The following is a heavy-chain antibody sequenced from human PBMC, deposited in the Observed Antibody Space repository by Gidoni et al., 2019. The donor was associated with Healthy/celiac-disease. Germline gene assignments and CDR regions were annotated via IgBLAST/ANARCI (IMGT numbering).Heavy chain of an antibody. CDR3: AKVFSGDAFFYRTGFDY. CDR1: GFTFSSYA. J-gene: IGHJ4*02. CDR2: SSGSDGST. D-gene: IGHD2-21*02. V-gene: IGHV3-23*01. Sequence: EVQLLESGGGLVQPGGSLRLSCAASGFTFSSYAMSWVRQAPGKGLEWVSASSGSDGSTYYADSVKGRFAIARDNSKNTLYLQMNSLRAEDTAVYNCAKVFSGDAFFYRTGFDYWGQGTLVTVSS.